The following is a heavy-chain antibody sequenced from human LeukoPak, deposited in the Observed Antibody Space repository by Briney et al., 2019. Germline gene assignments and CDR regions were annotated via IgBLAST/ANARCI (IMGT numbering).Heavy chain of an antibody. V-gene: IGHV3-7*01. CDR2: IKNDGSEE. CDR3: ARAIRGSAVDTGDR. CDR1: GCTFSRYW. Sequence: GGSLRLSCAASGCTFSRYWMRWVRQAPGKGLEGVANIKNDGSEEYYVDSVKGRFTISRDNARNSLFLQMNSLTVEDTAVYYCARAIRGSAVDTGDRWGQGTLVTVSS. D-gene: IGHD3-10*01. J-gene: IGHJ4*02.